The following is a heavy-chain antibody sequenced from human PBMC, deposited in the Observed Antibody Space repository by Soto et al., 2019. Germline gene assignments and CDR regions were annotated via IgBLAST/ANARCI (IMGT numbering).Heavy chain of an antibody. V-gene: IGHV1-8*01. Sequence: GASVKVSCKASGYTFTSYDMNWVRQATGQGLEWMGWMNPNSGNTGYAQKFQGRVTMTRNTSISTAYMELSSLRSEDTAVYYCARVRIPVYYDILTGTNRPLDVWGKGTTVTVSS. J-gene: IGHJ6*04. CDR1: GYTFTSYD. D-gene: IGHD3-9*01. CDR2: MNPNSGNT. CDR3: ARVRIPVYYDILTGTNRPLDV.